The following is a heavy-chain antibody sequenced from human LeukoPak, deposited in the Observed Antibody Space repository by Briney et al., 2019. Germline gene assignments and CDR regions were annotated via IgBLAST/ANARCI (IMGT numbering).Heavy chain of an antibody. V-gene: IGHV3-7*04. CDR1: GFTFSRYW. CDR3: ARGDYYDTSGFFIDAFDI. CDR2: IKQDGSAK. J-gene: IGHJ3*02. Sequence: PGGSLRLSCAASGFTFSRYWMSWVRQAPGKGLEWVGNIKQDGSAKYYVDSVKGRFTISRDNAKNSLYLQMNSLGAEDTAVYYCARGDYYDTSGFFIDAFDIWGQGTMVTVPS. D-gene: IGHD3-22*01.